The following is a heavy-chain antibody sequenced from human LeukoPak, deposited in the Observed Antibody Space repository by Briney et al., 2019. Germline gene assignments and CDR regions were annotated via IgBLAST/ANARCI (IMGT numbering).Heavy chain of an antibody. CDR3: ARGPDSGSYFAWFDP. Sequence: SETLSLTCAEYGGSFSGYYWSWVRQPPGKGLEWIGEINHSGSTNYNPSFKSRVAISVDTSRNQLSLKLSSVAAADTAVYYCARGPDSGSYFAWFDPWGQGTLVTVSS. V-gene: IGHV4-34*01. J-gene: IGHJ5*02. D-gene: IGHD3-10*01. CDR2: INHSGST. CDR1: GGSFSGYY.